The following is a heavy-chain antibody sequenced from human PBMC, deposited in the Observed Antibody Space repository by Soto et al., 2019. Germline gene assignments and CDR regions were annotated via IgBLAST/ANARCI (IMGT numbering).Heavy chain of an antibody. CDR3: AREPSGYDYVGSYYYYGMDV. CDR1: GGTFSSYA. V-gene: IGHV1-69*13. D-gene: IGHD5-12*01. CDR2: ISPIFVTA. J-gene: IGHJ6*02. Sequence: GASVKVSCKASGGTFSSYAISGVRQAPGQGLEWMGGISPIFVTANYAQKVQGRVTITADESTSTAYMELSSLRSEDTAVYYCAREPSGYDYVGSYYYYGMDVWGRGTTVTVSS.